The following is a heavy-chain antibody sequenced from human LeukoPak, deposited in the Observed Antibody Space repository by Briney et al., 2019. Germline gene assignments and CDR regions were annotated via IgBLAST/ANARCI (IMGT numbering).Heavy chain of an antibody. CDR3: ARNLIAVTGSGPDSSYYYIDV. J-gene: IGHJ6*03. Sequence: VASVKVSCKASADTFQKYAISWVRQAPGQGLEWMGGFIPIFGSADYMQKFQGRVTFSTDESMTTAYIDLSSLTSEDTAVYYCARNLIAVTGSGPDSSYYYIDVWGKGTTVIVSS. D-gene: IGHD3-10*01. CDR2: FIPIFGSA. CDR1: ADTFQKYA. V-gene: IGHV1-69*05.